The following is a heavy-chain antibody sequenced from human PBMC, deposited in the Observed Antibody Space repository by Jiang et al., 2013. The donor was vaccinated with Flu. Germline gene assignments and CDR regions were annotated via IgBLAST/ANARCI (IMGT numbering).Heavy chain of an antibody. CDR2: ISYDGSNK. J-gene: IGHJ4*02. V-gene: IGHV3-30-3*01. Sequence: LRLSCAASGFTFSSYAMHWVRQAPGKGLEWVAVISYDGSNKYYADSVKGRFTISRDNSKNTLYQQMNSLRAEDTAVYYCAREDGGSRDFDYWGQG. D-gene: IGHD4-23*01. CDR3: AREDGGSRDFDY. CDR1: GFTFSSYA.